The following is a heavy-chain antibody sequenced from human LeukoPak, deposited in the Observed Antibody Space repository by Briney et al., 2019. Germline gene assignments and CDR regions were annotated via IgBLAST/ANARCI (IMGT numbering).Heavy chain of an antibody. V-gene: IGHV4-39*01. Sequence: MPSETLSLTCTVSSGSISSNNYYWGWIRQPPGKGLEWIGRIYYTGSTFYNPSLKSRVTMSLDALKNQFTLKVTSVTATDTAVYYCARLVSYDVLTENFYKYYMDVWGKGTTVTVSS. J-gene: IGHJ6*03. CDR3: ARLVSYDVLTENFYKYYMDV. D-gene: IGHD3-9*01. CDR2: IYYTGST. CDR1: SGSISSNNYY.